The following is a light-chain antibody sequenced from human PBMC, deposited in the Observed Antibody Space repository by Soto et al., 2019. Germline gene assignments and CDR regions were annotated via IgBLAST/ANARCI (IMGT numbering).Light chain of an antibody. Sequence: DIVLTQSPATLSLSPGERATLSCRASQSVSSYLAWYQQKPGKAPRLLIYAASNMAPGIPARFSGSGSGTEYTLPISSLEPEDVAVYYCQQRNNWPPFTFGQGTKLEIK. CDR3: QQRNNWPPFT. J-gene: IGKJ2*01. CDR2: AAS. V-gene: IGKV3-11*01. CDR1: QSVSSY.